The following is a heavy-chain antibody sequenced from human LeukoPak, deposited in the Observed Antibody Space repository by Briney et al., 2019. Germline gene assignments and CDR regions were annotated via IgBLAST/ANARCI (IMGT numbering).Heavy chain of an antibody. V-gene: IGHV3-74*01. J-gene: IGHJ3*02. D-gene: IGHD3-22*01. CDR2: TNSDGSRT. CDR3: ARDTYYYDSSGYCFETYAFDI. CDR1: GFTFSTYW. Sequence: GGSLRLSCAASGFTFSTYWMHWVRQAPGKGLVWVSRTNSDGSRTIYADSVKGRFTISSDNAKNTLYLQMNSLRADDTAVYYCARDTYYYDSSGYCFETYAFDIWRQGTMVSVCS.